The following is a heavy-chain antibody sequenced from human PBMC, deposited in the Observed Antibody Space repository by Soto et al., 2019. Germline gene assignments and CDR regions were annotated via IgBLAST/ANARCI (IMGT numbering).Heavy chain of an antibody. CDR1: GGTFSSHT. Sequence: QVQLVQSGAEVKKPGSSVKVSCRASGGTFSSHTISWVRQSPGQGLEWMGGIMPMFGVTNYARKFQGRLTMTANESTTTAYMEVSSLTSEDTAVYYCAGEGVTTSMSLPWIGYHYYGLDVWGQGTTVIVSS. CDR3: AGEGVTTSMSLPWIGYHYYGLDV. D-gene: IGHD2-2*01. V-gene: IGHV1-69*12. CDR2: IMPMFGVT. J-gene: IGHJ6*02.